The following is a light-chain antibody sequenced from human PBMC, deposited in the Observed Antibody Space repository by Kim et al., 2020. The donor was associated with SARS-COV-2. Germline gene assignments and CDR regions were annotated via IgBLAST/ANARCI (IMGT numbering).Light chain of an antibody. CDR1: SIGSKS. CDR3: QVWHSSSDHRVV. Sequence: SYELTQPPSVSVAPGKTARIPCGGNSIGSKSVHWYQQEPGQAPVLVISYDSDRPSGIPERISGSNSGNTATLTISRVEAGDEADYYCQVWHSSSDHRVVF. CDR2: YDS. V-gene: IGLV3-21*04. J-gene: IGLJ2*01.